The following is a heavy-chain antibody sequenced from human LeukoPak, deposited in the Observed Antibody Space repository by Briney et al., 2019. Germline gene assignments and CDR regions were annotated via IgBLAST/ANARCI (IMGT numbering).Heavy chain of an antibody. CDR1: GGSIRSGSYY. V-gene: IGHV4-61*02. J-gene: IGHJ4*02. D-gene: IGHD5-12*01. CDR2: IYTSGST. CDR3: ARVRGYDLSGSFDY. Sequence: PSETLSLTCTVSGGSIRSGSYYWSWIRQPAGKGLEWIGRIYTSGSTNYNPSLKSRVTISVDTSKNQFSLKLSSVTAADTAVYYCARVRGYDLSGSFDYWGQGTLVTVSS.